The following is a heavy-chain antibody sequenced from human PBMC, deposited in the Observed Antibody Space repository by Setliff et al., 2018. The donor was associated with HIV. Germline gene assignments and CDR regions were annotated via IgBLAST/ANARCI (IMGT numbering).Heavy chain of an antibody. CDR2: IHPIDSDV. J-gene: IGHJ6*03. CDR3: VRHRSAVAGTRIGYCYYMDV. V-gene: IGHV5-51*01. CDR1: GYSFTSYW. Sequence: GESLKISCQGSGYSFTSYWIGWVRQMPGKGLEWMGLIHPIDSDVRYSPSFQGQVTMSADKSINTAYLQWSSLKASDTAIYYCVRHRSAVAGTRIGYCYYMDVWGKGTTVTVSS. D-gene: IGHD6-19*01.